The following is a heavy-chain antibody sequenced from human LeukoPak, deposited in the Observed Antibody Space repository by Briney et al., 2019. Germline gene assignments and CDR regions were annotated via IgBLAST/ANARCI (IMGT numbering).Heavy chain of an antibody. J-gene: IGHJ4*02. CDR2: VSHDGINK. CDR1: GFTFSSYA. D-gene: IGHD3-3*01. V-gene: IGHV3-30*01. CDR3: ARDKGLEWLAYYFDY. Sequence: PGGSLRLSCAASGFTFSSYAMSWVRQAPGKGLEWVAAVSHDGINKYYADSVKGRFTISRVNSKDTLYLQMNSLRTEDTAMYKCARDKGLEWLAYYFDYWGQGILVTVSS.